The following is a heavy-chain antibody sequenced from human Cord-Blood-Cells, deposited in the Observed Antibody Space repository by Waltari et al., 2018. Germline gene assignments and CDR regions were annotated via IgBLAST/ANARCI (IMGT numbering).Heavy chain of an antibody. CDR3: ARLVMVATPDRDY. Sequence: GQGLEWMGGIIPIFGTANYAQKFQGRVTITADESTSTAYMELSSLRSEDTAVYYCARLVMVATPDRDYWGQGTLVTVSS. CDR2: IIPIFGTA. D-gene: IGHD5-12*01. J-gene: IGHJ4*02. V-gene: IGHV1-69*01.